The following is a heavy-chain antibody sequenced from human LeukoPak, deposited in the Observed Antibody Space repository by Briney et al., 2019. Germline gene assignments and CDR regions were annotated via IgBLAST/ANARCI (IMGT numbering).Heavy chain of an antibody. V-gene: IGHV3-43D*04. D-gene: IGHD5-12*01. CDR2: ISWDGGST. CDR3: AKDIGHLRGYSGYDLVNYYGMDV. Sequence: GGSLRLSCAASGFTFDDYAMHWVRQAPGKGLEWVSLISWDGGSTYYADSVKGRFTISRDNSKNSLYLQMNSLRAEDTALYYCAKDIGHLRGYSGYDLVNYYGMDVWGKGTTVTVSS. J-gene: IGHJ6*04. CDR1: GFTFDDYA.